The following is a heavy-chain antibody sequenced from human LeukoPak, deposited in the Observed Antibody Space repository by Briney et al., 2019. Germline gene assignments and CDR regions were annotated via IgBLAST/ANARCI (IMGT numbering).Heavy chain of an antibody. J-gene: IGHJ5*02. Sequence: SETLSLTCAVYGGSISGYYWSWIRQPPGKGLEWIGEINHSLSINYNPSLKSRVTISVDTSKNQFSLKLSSVTAADTAVYYCAKALGGDYDILTGYYQTNWFDPWGQGTLVTVSS. D-gene: IGHD3-9*01. V-gene: IGHV4-34*01. CDR1: GGSISGYY. CDR2: INHSLSI. CDR3: AKALGGDYDILTGYYQTNWFDP.